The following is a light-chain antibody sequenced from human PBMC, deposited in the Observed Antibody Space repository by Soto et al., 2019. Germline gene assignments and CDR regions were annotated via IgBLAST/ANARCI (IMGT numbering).Light chain of an antibody. CDR3: QQYNNWPPVLT. V-gene: IGKV3-15*01. Sequence: EIVMKHSPATLSVNKRERAALSSRAGQSVSSNLAWYQQKPGQAPRLLIYGASTRATGIPARFSGSGSGTEFTLTISSLQSEDFAVYYCQQYNNWPPVLTFGGGTMVDI. J-gene: IGKJ4*01. CDR1: QSVSSN. CDR2: GAS.